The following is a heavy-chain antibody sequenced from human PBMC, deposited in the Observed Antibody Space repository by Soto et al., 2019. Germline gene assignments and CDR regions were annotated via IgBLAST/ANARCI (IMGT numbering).Heavy chain of an antibody. V-gene: IGHV3-21*01. CDR3: AIDQPGYRYGYGLGY. D-gene: IGHD5-18*01. CDR2: ISSSSSYI. CDR1: GFTFSSYS. Sequence: EVQLVESGGGLVKPGGSLRLSCAASGFTFSSYSMNWVRQAPGKGLEWVSSISSSSSYIYYADSVKGRFTISRDNAKNSLYLQRNSLRAEDTAVDYWAIDQPGYRYGYGLGYWGQGTLVTVSS. J-gene: IGHJ4*02.